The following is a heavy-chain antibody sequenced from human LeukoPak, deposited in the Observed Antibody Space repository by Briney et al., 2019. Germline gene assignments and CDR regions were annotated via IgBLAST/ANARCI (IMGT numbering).Heavy chain of an antibody. CDR3: AKSPGSGSYNLFDY. V-gene: IGHV3-23*01. CDR1: GFTFSSYG. D-gene: IGHD3-10*01. J-gene: IGHJ4*02. Sequence: PGGSLRLSCAASGFTFSSYGMSWVRQAPGKGLEWVSAISGSGGSTYYADSVKGRFTISRDNSKNTLYLQMNSLRAEDTAVYYCAKSPGSGSYNLFDYWGQGTLVTVSS. CDR2: ISGSGGST.